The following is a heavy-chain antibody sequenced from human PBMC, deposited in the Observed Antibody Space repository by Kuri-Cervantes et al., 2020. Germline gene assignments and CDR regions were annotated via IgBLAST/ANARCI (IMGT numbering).Heavy chain of an antibody. CDR3: ARLVGVTAYSYDSSGFPR. J-gene: IGHJ4*02. CDR1: GGSIRSYY. Sequence: SETLSLTCSISGGSIRSYYWGWIRQPPGKGLEWIGSMYHSGSGSTSYNPSLKSRVTISVDTSKNQFSLKLSSVTAADTAVYYCARLVGVTAYSYDSSGFPRWGKGTLVTVSS. D-gene: IGHD3-22*01. CDR2: MYHSGSGST. V-gene: IGHV4-38-2*01.